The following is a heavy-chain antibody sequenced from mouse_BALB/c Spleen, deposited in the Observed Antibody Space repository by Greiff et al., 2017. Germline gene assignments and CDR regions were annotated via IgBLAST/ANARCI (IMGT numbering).Heavy chain of an antibody. CDR1: GYTFTSYW. J-gene: IGHJ2*01. V-gene: IGHV1-7*01. D-gene: IGHD2-10*02. CDR3: ARSEYGNYLYYFDY. Sequence: QVQLQQSGAELAKPGASVKMSCKASGYTFTSYWMHWVKQRPGQGLEWIGYINPSTGYTEYNQKFKDKATLTADKSSSTAYMQLSSLTSEDSAVYDCARSEYGNYLYYFDYWGQGTTLTVSS. CDR2: INPSTGYT.